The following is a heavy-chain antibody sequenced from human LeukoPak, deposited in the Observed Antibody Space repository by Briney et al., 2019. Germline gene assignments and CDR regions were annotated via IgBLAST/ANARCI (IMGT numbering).Heavy chain of an antibody. D-gene: IGHD6-13*01. Sequence: SETLSLTCTVSGGSISSGDYYWSWIRQPPGKGLEWIGYIYYSGSTNYNPSLKSRVTMSVDTSKNQFSLKLSSVTAADTAVYYCASSTTPSRAAYSSSWFHFDYWGQGTLVTVSS. V-gene: IGHV4-61*08. CDR3: ASSTTPSRAAYSSSWFHFDY. CDR1: GGSISSGDYY. CDR2: IYYSGST. J-gene: IGHJ4*02.